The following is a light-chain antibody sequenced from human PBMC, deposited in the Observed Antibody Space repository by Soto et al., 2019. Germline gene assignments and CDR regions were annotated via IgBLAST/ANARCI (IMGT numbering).Light chain of an antibody. Sequence: QSVLTQPASVSGSPGQSITISCTGTSSDVGTYNHVSWYQQHPGKAPKLMIYDVSDRPSGVSNRFSGSKSGNTASLTISGLQAEDEADYYCSSYTSSTPVSGTGTKVTVL. CDR2: DVS. V-gene: IGLV2-14*01. CDR3: SSYTSSTPV. J-gene: IGLJ1*01. CDR1: SSDVGTYNH.